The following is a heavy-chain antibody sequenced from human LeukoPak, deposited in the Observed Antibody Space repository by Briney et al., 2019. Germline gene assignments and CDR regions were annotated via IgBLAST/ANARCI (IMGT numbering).Heavy chain of an antibody. V-gene: IGHV3-53*01. CDR3: AKDLAITIFGVVW. CDR1: GFTVSSNY. CDR2: IYSGGST. D-gene: IGHD3-3*01. Sequence: GGSLRLSCAASGFTVSSNYMSWVRQAPGKGLEWVSVIYSGGSTYYADSVKGRFTISRDNSKNTLYLQMNSLRAEDTAVYYCAKDLAITIFGVVWWGQGTLVTVSS. J-gene: IGHJ4*02.